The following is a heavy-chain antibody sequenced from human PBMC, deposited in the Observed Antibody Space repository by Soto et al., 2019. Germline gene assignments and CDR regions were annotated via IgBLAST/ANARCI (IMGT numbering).Heavy chain of an antibody. CDR2: ISAYNGNT. Sequence: QVQLVQSGAEVKKPGASVKVSCKASGYTFTSYGISWVRQAPGQGLEWMGWISAYNGNTNYAKKLQGRGTMTTDTPTSTAYMRLRSVSSDDTAVYYCARNAGVSGELYYWGRGTLVTVSS. V-gene: IGHV1-18*01. CDR3: ARNAGVSGELYY. J-gene: IGHJ4*02. CDR1: GYTFTSYG. D-gene: IGHD3-16*01.